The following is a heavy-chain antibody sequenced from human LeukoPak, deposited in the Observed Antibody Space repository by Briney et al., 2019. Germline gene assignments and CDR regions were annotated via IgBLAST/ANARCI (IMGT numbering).Heavy chain of an antibody. V-gene: IGHV1-46*01. CDR3: ARDQEGFDY. CDR2: IYPRDGST. CDR1: GYTFTSNY. J-gene: IGHJ4*02. Sequence: ASVKVYCKASGYTFTSNYIHWVRQAPGQGLEWMGMIYPRDGSTSYAQKFQGRVTVTRDTSTSTVHMELSGLRSEDTAVYYCARDQEGFDYWGQGTLVTVSS.